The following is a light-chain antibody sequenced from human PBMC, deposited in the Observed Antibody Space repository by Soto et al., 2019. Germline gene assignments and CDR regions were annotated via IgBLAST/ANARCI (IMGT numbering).Light chain of an antibody. V-gene: IGKV1-39*01. Sequence: DIQMTQSPSPLSASVGDRVTITCRASQSISTFLNWYQQKPGKAPKLLISTASSLQSGVPSTFSGSGSGTDFTLTIRSLQPEDSATYYCQQSYSSPRTFGQGTKVDIK. CDR2: TAS. CDR1: QSISTF. CDR3: QQSYSSPRT. J-gene: IGKJ1*01.